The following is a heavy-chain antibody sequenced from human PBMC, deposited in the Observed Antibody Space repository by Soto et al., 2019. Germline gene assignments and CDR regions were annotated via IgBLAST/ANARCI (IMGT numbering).Heavy chain of an antibody. Sequence: QVQLVESGGGGVQPGRSLRLSCAASGFTFSSYAMHWVRQAPGKGLEWVAVISYDGTTQYYADSMKGRFTISRDNSKNTLYLQMHTLRAGDTAVYYCARQNSGWSYYFDYWGLGTLVTVSS. J-gene: IGHJ4*02. CDR2: ISYDGTTQ. CDR3: ARQNSGWSYYFDY. V-gene: IGHV3-30-3*01. D-gene: IGHD6-19*01. CDR1: GFTFSSYA.